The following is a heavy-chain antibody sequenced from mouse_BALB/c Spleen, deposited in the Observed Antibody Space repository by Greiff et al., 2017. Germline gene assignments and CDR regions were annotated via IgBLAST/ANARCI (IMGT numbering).Heavy chain of an antibody. CDR1: GFTFSSYA. D-gene: IGHD6-2*01. Sequence: EVHLVESGGGLVKPGGSLKLSCAASGFTFSSYAMSWVRQTPEKRLEWVASISSGGSTYYPDSVKCRFTISRDNARNILYLQMSSLRSEDTAMYYCARIPDLSYYAMDYWGQGTSVTVSS. CDR3: ARIPDLSYYAMDY. V-gene: IGHV5-6-5*01. J-gene: IGHJ4*01. CDR2: ISSGGST.